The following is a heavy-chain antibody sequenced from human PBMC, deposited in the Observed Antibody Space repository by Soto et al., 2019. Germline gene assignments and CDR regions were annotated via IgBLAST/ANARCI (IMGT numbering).Heavy chain of an antibody. J-gene: IGHJ6*02. D-gene: IGHD3-22*01. V-gene: IGHV4-4*07. CDR1: GGSISSYY. CDR3: AREGGYYDSSGSGFYYYLGVDV. CDR2: IYPSGST. Sequence: SETLSLTCPVYGGSISSYYGGWIRQPAGKGLEWIGRIYPSGSTNYNSPFKSQVTMSVDTSNNQGSLKLPSVTAADTAEYYCAREGGYYDSSGSGFYYYLGVDVWGQGTTVTVSS.